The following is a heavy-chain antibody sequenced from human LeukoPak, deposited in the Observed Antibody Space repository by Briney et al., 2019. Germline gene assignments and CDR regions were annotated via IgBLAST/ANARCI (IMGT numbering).Heavy chain of an antibody. Sequence: ASVKVSCKASGYTFTSYYMHWVRQAPGPGLEWMGIINPSGGSTSYAQKFQGRVTMTRDTSTSTVYMELSSLRSEDTAVYYCASSRSSPPQKMNWGQGTLVTVSS. D-gene: IGHD6-13*01. V-gene: IGHV1-46*01. CDR1: GYTFTSYY. CDR3: ASSRSSPPQKMN. CDR2: INPSGGST. J-gene: IGHJ4*02.